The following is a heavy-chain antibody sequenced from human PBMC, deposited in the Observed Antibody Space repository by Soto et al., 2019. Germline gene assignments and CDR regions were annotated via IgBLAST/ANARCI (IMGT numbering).Heavy chain of an antibody. CDR1: GGSISSYY. D-gene: IGHD5-12*01. CDR2: IYYSGST. J-gene: IGHJ4*02. Sequence: SETLSLTCTVSGGSISSYYWSWIRQPPGKGLEWIGYIYYSGSTNYNPSLKSRVTISVDTSKNQFSLKLSSVTAADTAVNYCAPGGYRGYDYRPPIYWDQEALVTASS. V-gene: IGHV4-59*01. CDR3: APGGYRGYDYRPPIY.